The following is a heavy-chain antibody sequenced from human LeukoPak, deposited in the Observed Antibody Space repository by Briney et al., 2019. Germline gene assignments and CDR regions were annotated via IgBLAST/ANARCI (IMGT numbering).Heavy chain of an antibody. CDR3: AREYVYSSSWYDY. J-gene: IGHJ4*02. V-gene: IGHV3-7*01. CDR1: GFTFSSYW. CDR2: IKQDGSER. D-gene: IGHD6-13*01. Sequence: GGSLRLSCAASGFTFSSYWMTWVRQAPGKGLEWVANIKQDGSERYYVDSVKGRFTISRDNAKNSLYLQMNSLIAEDTAVYYCAREYVYSSSWYDYWGQGTLVTVSS.